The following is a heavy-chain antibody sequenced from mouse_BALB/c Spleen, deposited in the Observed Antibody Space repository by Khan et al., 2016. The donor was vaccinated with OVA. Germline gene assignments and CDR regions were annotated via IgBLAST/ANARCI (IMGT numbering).Heavy chain of an antibody. Sequence: QVQLQQSGAELAKPGASVKMSCKASGYTFINYWILWVKQRPGQGLEWIGYINPSTGYTEYNQNFKDKATLTADKSSSTAYMQLSSLTSEDSAVYYCARDWDWAMDYWGQGTSVTVSS. CDR1: GYTFINYW. CDR2: INPSTGYT. CDR3: ARDWDWAMDY. D-gene: IGHD4-1*01. V-gene: IGHV1-7*01. J-gene: IGHJ4*01.